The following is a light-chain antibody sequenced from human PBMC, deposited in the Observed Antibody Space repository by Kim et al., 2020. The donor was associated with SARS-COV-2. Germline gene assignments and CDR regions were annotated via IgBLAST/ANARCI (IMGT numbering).Light chain of an antibody. V-gene: IGKV3-15*01. Sequence: PSLSVFPGERATLSCRASQSVTGNLAWYQQKPGQAPRLLIYGVSTRATGIPARFSGSGSGTEFTLTISSLLSEDFAVYYCQRGLTFGGGTKVDIK. CDR2: GVS. CDR3: QRGLT. J-gene: IGKJ4*01. CDR1: QSVTGN.